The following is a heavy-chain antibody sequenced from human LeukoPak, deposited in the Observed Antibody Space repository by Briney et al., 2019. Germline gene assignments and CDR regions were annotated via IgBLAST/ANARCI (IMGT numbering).Heavy chain of an antibody. CDR2: IKQDGDGK. V-gene: IGHV3-7*01. J-gene: IGHJ4*02. D-gene: IGHD5/OR15-5a*01. CDR3: ARDFVYHGDYFDY. CDR1: GFTFSSYW. Sequence: GGSLRLSCAASGFTFSSYWMSWVRQAPGKGLEWVANIKQDGDGKYYVDSVKGRFTISRDNAKNSLYLQMNSLRAEDTAVYYCARDFVYHGDYFDYWGQGTLVTVSS.